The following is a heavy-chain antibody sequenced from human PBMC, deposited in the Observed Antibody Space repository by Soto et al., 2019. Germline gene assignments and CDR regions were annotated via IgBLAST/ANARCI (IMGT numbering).Heavy chain of an antibody. Sequence: ASVKVSCKASGYTFTSYGISWVRQAPGQGLEWMGWISTYNGNTNYAQKLQGRVTMTRDTSTSTVYMELSSLRSEDTAVYYCGLGYDYPIWGQGTLVTVSS. D-gene: IGHD5-12*01. V-gene: IGHV1-18*01. CDR3: GLGYDYPI. CDR1: GYTFTSYG. J-gene: IGHJ4*02. CDR2: ISTYNGNT.